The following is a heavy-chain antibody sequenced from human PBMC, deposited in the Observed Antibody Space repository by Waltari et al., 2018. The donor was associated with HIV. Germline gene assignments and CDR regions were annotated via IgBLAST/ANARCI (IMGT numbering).Heavy chain of an antibody. CDR1: GGAFSSYT. CDR2: IIPKFGAT. V-gene: IGHV1-69*01. CDR3: ARGGCSGRTCYSKSFDL. Sequence: QVQLVQSGAEMKMPESSVKVSCKADGGAFSSYTISWVRQAPGQGLEWMGGIIPKFGATNYAQKFQGRVTISADESTSTVYLELTSLRSDDTAVYHCARGGCSGRTCYSKSFDLWGQGTMVTVSS. D-gene: IGHD2-15*01. J-gene: IGHJ3*01.